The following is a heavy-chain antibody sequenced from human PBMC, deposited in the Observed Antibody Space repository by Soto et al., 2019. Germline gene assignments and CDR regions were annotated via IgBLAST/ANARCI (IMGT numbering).Heavy chain of an antibody. CDR3: ARPYCRSTRCYLYYYGMDV. Sequence: QVQVVESGGGVVQPGPSLRLSCAASGFTFSVSAIHWVRQAPGKGLEWVAVISSDGSHQYYADSVKGRFTISRDNPKNTLSLQMNSLRAEDTAVYYCARPYCRSTRCYLYYYGMDVWGPGTTVTVSS. D-gene: IGHD2-2*01. CDR1: GFTFSVSA. J-gene: IGHJ6*02. V-gene: IGHV3-30-3*01. CDR2: ISSDGSHQ.